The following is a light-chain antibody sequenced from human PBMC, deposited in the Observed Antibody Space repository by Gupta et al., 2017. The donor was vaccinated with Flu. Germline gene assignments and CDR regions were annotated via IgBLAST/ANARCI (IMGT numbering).Light chain of an antibody. Sequence: ETVMTQSPVTLSASPAERVTLSCRASQNVGRNVAWYQQTPGRAPRLLIYDTSTRAADIPARFSGSGSGRDFTLTIGGLQSEDFGVYFCQQYYKWPISFGEGTKVDIK. J-gene: IGKJ1*01. CDR2: DTS. CDR1: QNVGRN. CDR3: QQYYKWPIS. V-gene: IGKV3D-15*01.